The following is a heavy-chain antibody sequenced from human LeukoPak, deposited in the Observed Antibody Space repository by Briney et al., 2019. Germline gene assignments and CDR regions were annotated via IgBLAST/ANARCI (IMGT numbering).Heavy chain of an antibody. D-gene: IGHD6-19*01. CDR3: ARSVALYYMDV. V-gene: IGHV1-18*01. J-gene: IGHJ6*03. Sequence: GPVKVSCKASGYTFTSYGISWVRQAPGQGLEWMGWISAYNGNTNYAQKLQGRVTMTTDTSTSTAYMELRSLGSDDTAVYYCARSVALYYMDVWGKGTTVTVSS. CDR1: GYTFTSYG. CDR2: ISAYNGNT.